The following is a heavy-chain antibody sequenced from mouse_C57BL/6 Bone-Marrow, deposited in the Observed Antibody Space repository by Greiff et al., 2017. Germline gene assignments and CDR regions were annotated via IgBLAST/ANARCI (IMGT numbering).Heavy chain of an antibody. Sequence: QVQLQQPGAELVKPGASVKMSCKASGYTFTSYWITWVKQRPGQGLEWIGDIYPTSGRTNYNEKFKSKAILTVDTSSNTAYMQLSSLTSEDSAGFDCARSGTLGRSVDYWGQGTTLTVSS. J-gene: IGHJ2*01. CDR2: IYPTSGRT. CDR1: GYTFTSYW. CDR3: ARSGTLGRSVDY. V-gene: IGHV1-55*01. D-gene: IGHD4-1*01.